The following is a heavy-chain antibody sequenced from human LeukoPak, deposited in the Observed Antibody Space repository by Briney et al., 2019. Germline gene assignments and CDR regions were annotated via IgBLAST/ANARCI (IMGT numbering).Heavy chain of an antibody. Sequence: GASVKVSCKASGYTFTGYYMHWVRQAPGQGLEWMGWINPNSGGTNYAQKFQGRVTMTRDTSISTAYMELSRLKSDDTAVYYCARVVVRGVIKGLWDYWGQGTLVTVPS. CDR3: ARVVVRGVIKGLWDY. V-gene: IGHV1-2*02. D-gene: IGHD3-10*01. J-gene: IGHJ4*02. CDR1: GYTFTGYY. CDR2: INPNSGGT.